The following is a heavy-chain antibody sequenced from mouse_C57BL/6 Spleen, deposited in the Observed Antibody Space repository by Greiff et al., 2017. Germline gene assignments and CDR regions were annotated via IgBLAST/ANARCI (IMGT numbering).Heavy chain of an antibody. CDR1: GFTFSSYA. CDR3: ARGTLITTFPYYFDY. Sequence: EVKLVESGGGLVKPGGSLKLSCAASGFTFSSYAMSWVRQTPEKRLEWVATISDGGSYTYYPDNVKGRFTISRDNAKNNLYLQLSQLKSEDTAMYYCARGTLITTFPYYFDYWGQGTTLTVSS. CDR2: ISDGGSYT. J-gene: IGHJ2*01. V-gene: IGHV5-4*03. D-gene: IGHD1-1*01.